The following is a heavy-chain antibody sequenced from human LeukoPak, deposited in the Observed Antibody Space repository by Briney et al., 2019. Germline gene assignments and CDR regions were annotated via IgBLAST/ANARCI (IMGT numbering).Heavy chain of an antibody. D-gene: IGHD3-3*01. Sequence: PGRSLRLSCAASGFTFSSYGMHWVRQAPGKGLEWVAVISYDGSNKYYADSAKGRFTISRDNSKNTLYLQMNSLRAEDTAVYYCAKDELRFLEWLLSRMDVWGQGTTVTVSS. V-gene: IGHV3-30*18. CDR2: ISYDGSNK. CDR3: AKDELRFLEWLLSRMDV. J-gene: IGHJ6*02. CDR1: GFTFSSYG.